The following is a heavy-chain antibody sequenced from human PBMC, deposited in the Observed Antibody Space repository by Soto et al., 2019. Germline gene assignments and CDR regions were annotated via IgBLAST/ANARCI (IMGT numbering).Heavy chain of an antibody. Sequence: GGSLRLSCAASGFTFSSYGMHWVRQAPGKGLEWVAVISYEGSNKYYADSVKGRFTISRDNSKNTLYLQMNSLRAEDTAVYYCAKARGDCYDYYYYGMDVWGQGTTVTVSS. D-gene: IGHD2-21*02. V-gene: IGHV3-30*18. CDR1: GFTFSSYG. J-gene: IGHJ6*02. CDR3: AKARGDCYDYYYYGMDV. CDR2: ISYEGSNK.